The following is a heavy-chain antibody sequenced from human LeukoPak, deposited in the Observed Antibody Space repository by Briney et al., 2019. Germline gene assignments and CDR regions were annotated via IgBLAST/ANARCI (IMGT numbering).Heavy chain of an antibody. Sequence: GASVKVSCNASGYTFTSYDINLVRQATGQGLEWMGWMNPNSGNTGYAQKFQGRVTMTRNTSISTAYMELSSLRSEDTAVYYCARGDDYDFWSGQGTWGQGTLVTVSS. CDR3: ARGDDYDFWSGQGT. D-gene: IGHD3-3*01. CDR2: MNPNSGNT. CDR1: GYTFTSYD. V-gene: IGHV1-8*01. J-gene: IGHJ5*02.